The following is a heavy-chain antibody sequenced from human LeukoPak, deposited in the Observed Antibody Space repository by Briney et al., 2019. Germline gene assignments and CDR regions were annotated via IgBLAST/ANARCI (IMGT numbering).Heavy chain of an antibody. CDR3: ARELFDFDC. CDR1: GFTFSNYA. V-gene: IGHV3-23*01. D-gene: IGHD3-10*01. Sequence: PGGSLRLSCAVSGFTFSNYAMTWVRQAPGKGLEWVSEITGSGNSTYYADSVKGRFTISRDNSKNTLYLQMNSLRAEDTAVYYRARELFDFDCWGQGTLVTVSS. CDR2: ITGSGNST. J-gene: IGHJ4*02.